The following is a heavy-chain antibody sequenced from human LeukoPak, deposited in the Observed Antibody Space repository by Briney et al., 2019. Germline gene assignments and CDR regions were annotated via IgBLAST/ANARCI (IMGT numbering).Heavy chain of an antibody. Sequence: SVKVSCKASGGTFSSYAISWVRQAPGQGLEWMGGIIPIFGTANYAQKFQGRVTITTDESTSTAYMELSSLRSEDTAVYYCARDCSSGFDLPYYYYYMDVWGKGTTVTVSS. CDR3: ARDCSSGFDLPYYYYYMDV. D-gene: IGHD3-22*01. CDR1: GGTFSSYA. V-gene: IGHV1-69*05. J-gene: IGHJ6*03. CDR2: IIPIFGTA.